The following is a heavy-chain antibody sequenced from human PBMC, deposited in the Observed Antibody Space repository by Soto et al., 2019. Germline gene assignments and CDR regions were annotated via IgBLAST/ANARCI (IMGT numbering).Heavy chain of an antibody. CDR3: ARDYDILTGSPGAFDI. J-gene: IGHJ3*02. CDR1: GGTFSSYA. Sequence: SVKVSCKASGGTFSSYAISWVRQAPGQGLEWMGGIIPIFGTANYAQKFQGRVTITADESTSTAYMELSSLRSEDTAVYYCARDYDILTGSPGAFDIWGQGTMVTVSS. D-gene: IGHD3-9*01. V-gene: IGHV1-69*13. CDR2: IIPIFGTA.